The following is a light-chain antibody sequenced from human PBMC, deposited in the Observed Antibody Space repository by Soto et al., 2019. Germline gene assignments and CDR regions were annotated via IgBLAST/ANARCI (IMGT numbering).Light chain of an antibody. V-gene: IGKV3-20*01. CDR1: QRVSRSD. Sequence: EIVLTQSPGTLSLSPGERATLSCRASQRVSRSDLAWYQQNPGQPPSLLIYATSSRATGIPDTFSGSESGTDSTLTITRREPEDFAVYYCQQYGSSPYTFGQGTKLDIK. J-gene: IGKJ2*01. CDR3: QQYGSSPYT. CDR2: ATS.